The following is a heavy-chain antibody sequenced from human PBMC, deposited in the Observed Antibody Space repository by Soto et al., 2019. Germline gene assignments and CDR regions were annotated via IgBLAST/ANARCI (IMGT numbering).Heavy chain of an antibody. CDR1: GFTFSDYY. J-gene: IGHJ4*02. V-gene: IGHV3-11*01. Sequence: GGSLRLSCAASGFTFSDYYMSWIRQAPGKGLEWVSYISSSGSTIYYADSVKGRFTISRDNAKNSLYLQMNSLRAEDTAVYYCAREAGYCSGGSCYSEPYLFDYWGQGTLVTVSS. CDR2: ISSSGSTI. D-gene: IGHD2-15*01. CDR3: AREAGYCSGGSCYSEPYLFDY.